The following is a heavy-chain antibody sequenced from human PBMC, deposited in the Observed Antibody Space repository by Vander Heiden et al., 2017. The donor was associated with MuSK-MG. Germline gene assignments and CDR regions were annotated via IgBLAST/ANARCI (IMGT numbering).Heavy chain of an antibody. V-gene: IGHV2-5*02. CDR2: IYWDDDK. CDR1: GFSLSTSGVG. Sequence: QITLTASGPTLVTPTQTLPLPCTFSGFSLSTSGVGVGWIRQPPGKALEWLALIYWDDDKRYSPSLKSRLTITKDTSKNQVVLTMTNMDPVDTATYYCAHHVSSGYYYVSFDYWGQGTLVTVSS. J-gene: IGHJ4*02. D-gene: IGHD3-22*01. CDR3: AHHVSSGYYYVSFDY.